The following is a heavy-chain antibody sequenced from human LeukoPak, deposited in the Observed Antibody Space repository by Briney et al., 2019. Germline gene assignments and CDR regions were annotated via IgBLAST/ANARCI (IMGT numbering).Heavy chain of an antibody. V-gene: IGHV3-64*01. CDR3: AKYKLQFSFDYYYMDV. CDR2: ISSNGGST. D-gene: IGHD1-14*01. Sequence: PGGSLRLSCAASGFTFSSYAMYWVRQAPGKGLEFVSTISSNGGSTYYANSVKGRFTISRDNSKNTLYLQMNSLRAEDTAVYYCAKYKLQFSFDYYYMDVWGKGTTVTVYS. CDR1: GFTFSSYA. J-gene: IGHJ6*03.